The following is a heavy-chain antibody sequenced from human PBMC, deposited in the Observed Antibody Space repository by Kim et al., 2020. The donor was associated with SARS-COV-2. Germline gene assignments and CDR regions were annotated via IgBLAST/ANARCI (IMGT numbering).Heavy chain of an antibody. CDR2: INSDGSST. J-gene: IGHJ6*02. D-gene: IGHD6-13*01. CDR3: ARAGYSSSSLLDYYGMDV. Sequence: GGSLRLSCAASGFTFSSYWMHWVRQAPGKGLVWVSRINSDGSSTRYADSVKGRFTISRDNAKNTLYLQMNSLRAEDTAVYYCARAGYSSSSLLDYYGMDVWGQGTTGAGSS. CDR1: GFTFSSYW. V-gene: IGHV3-74*01.